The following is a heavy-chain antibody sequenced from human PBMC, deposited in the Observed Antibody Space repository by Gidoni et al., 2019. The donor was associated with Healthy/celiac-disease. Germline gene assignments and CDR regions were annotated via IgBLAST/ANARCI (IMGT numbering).Heavy chain of an antibody. CDR3: AKDHRYSYGYFDY. CDR2: ISGSGGST. CDR1: GVTCSSYA. V-gene: IGHV3-23*04. J-gene: IGHJ4*02. Sequence: EVQLVESGGGLVQPGGSLRLSCAAAGVTCSSYAMSWVRQAPGKGLGWVSAISGSGGSTYYADSVKGRFTISRDNSKNTLYLQMNSLRAEDTAVYYCAKDHRYSYGYFDYWGQGTLVTVSS. D-gene: IGHD5-18*01.